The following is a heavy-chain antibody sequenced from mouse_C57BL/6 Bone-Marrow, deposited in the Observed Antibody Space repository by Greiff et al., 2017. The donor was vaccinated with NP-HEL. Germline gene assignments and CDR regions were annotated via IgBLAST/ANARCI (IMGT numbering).Heavy chain of an antibody. CDR3: ARHYSNDEVNFDY. J-gene: IGHJ2*01. CDR2: IDPSDSET. V-gene: IGHV1-52*01. Sequence: QVQLQQPGAELVRPGSSVKLSCKASGYTFTSYWMHWVKQRPIQGLEWIGNIDPSDSETHYNQKFKDKATLTVDTSSSTAYMQLSSLTSEDSAVYYCARHYSNDEVNFDYWGQGTTLTVSS. D-gene: IGHD2-12*01. CDR1: GYTFTSYW.